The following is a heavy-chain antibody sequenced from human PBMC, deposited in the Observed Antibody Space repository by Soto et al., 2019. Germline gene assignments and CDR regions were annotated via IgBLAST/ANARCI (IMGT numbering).Heavy chain of an antibody. CDR2: IYYSGST. Sequence: SETLSLTCTVSGGSISSSSYYWGWIRQPPGKGLEWIGSIYYSGSTYYNPSLKSRVTISVDTSKNQFSLKLSSVTAADTAVYYCARLVYGDFAFDIWGQGTMVTVSS. CDR1: GGSISSSSYY. J-gene: IGHJ3*02. D-gene: IGHD4-17*01. CDR3: ARLVYGDFAFDI. V-gene: IGHV4-39*01.